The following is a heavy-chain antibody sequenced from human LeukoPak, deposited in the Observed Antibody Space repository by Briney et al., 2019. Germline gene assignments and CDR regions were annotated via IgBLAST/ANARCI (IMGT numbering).Heavy chain of an antibody. CDR1: GGSISSSSYY. Sequence: PSETLSLTCTVSGGSISSSSYYWGWIRQPPGKGLEWIGSIYYSGSTYYNPSLKSRVTISVDTSKNQCSLKLSSVTAAATAVYYCASRGSPGYCSSTSCYVGDWFDPWGQGTLVTVSS. V-gene: IGHV4-39*01. CDR3: ASRGSPGYCSSTSCYVGDWFDP. J-gene: IGHJ5*02. D-gene: IGHD2-2*01. CDR2: IYYSGST.